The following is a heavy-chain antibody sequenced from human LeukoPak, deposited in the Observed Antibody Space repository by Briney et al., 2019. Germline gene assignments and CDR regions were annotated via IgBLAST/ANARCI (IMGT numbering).Heavy chain of an antibody. CDR1: GFTFSSYA. Sequence: GGSLRLSCAASGFTFSSYAMSWVPQAPGKARKWGSLISGSGDTTTYAESVKGRFTISRDSSKNTVYLQMNRLRVEDTAVYYCTKDRVAVAGTSDYWGHGTLVTVSS. CDR2: ISGSGDTT. V-gene: IGHV3-23*01. J-gene: IGHJ4*01. D-gene: IGHD6-19*01. CDR3: TKDRVAVAGTSDY.